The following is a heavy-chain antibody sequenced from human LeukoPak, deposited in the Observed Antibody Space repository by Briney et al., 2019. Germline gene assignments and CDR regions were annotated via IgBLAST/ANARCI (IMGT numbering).Heavy chain of an antibody. J-gene: IGHJ3*02. CDR3: ARGGCSSTNCYRDDAFDI. CDR1: GGSISSGDYY. V-gene: IGHV4-30-4*08. D-gene: IGHD2-2*02. CDR2: IYYSGST. Sequence: SETLSLTCTVSGGSISSGDYYWSWIRQPPGKGLEWIGYIYYSGSTYYNPSLKSRVTISVDTSKNQFSLKLSSVTAADTAVYYCARGGCSSTNCYRDDAFDIWGQGTMVTVSS.